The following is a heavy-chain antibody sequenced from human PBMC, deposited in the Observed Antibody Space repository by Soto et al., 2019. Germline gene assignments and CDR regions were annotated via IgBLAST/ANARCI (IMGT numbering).Heavy chain of an antibody. Sequence: QVQLVQSGAEVKKPGSSVKVSCKASGGTFSSYAISWVRQAPGQGLEWMGGIIPIFGTANYAQKFQGRVTITADESTSTAYMELSSLRSEDTTVYYCASPEAVYSSSSAPFDYWGQGTLVTVSS. CDR3: ASPEAVYSSSSAPFDY. J-gene: IGHJ4*02. CDR2: IIPIFGTA. V-gene: IGHV1-69*01. D-gene: IGHD6-6*01. CDR1: GGTFSSYA.